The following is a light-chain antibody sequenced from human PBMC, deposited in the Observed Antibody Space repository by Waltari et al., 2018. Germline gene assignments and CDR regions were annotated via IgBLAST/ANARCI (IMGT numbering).Light chain of an antibody. CDR3: SSFTSSSTWV. CDR1: SSDVGGYNY. J-gene: IGLJ3*02. CDR2: DVS. V-gene: IGLV2-14*01. Sequence: QSALTQPASVSGSPGQSITISCTGTSSDVGGYNYVSWYQQHPGKAPKLMIYDVSNRPSWVSDRFSGSKSCNTASLTISGLQAEDEADYYFSSFTSSSTWVFGGGTKLTVL.